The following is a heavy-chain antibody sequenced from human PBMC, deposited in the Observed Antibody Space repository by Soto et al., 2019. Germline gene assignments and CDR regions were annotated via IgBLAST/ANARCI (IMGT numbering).Heavy chain of an antibody. J-gene: IGHJ6*02. V-gene: IGHV3-33*01. CDR3: ASLFLSVRGVIITRSEYYYGMDV. CDR1: GFTFSSYG. Sequence: GGSLRLSCAASGFTFSSYGMHWVRQAPGKGLEWVAVIWYDGSNKYYADSVKGRFTISRDNSKNTLYLQMNSLRAEDTAVYYCASLFLSVRGVIITRSEYYYGMDVWGQGTTVTVSS. D-gene: IGHD3-10*01. CDR2: IWYDGSNK.